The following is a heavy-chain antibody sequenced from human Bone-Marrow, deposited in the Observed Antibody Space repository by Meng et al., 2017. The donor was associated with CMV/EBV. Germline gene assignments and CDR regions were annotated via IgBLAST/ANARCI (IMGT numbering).Heavy chain of an antibody. CDR3: ARDRGAARTPFDD. CDR2: IIPILGIA. D-gene: IGHD1-14*01. J-gene: IGHJ4*02. Sequence: SVKVSCKASGYTFTGYYMHWVRQAPGQGLEWMGRIIPILGIANYAQKFQGRVTITADKSTSTAYMELSSLRSEDMAVYYCARDRGAARTPFDDWGQGPRVTGSS. V-gene: IGHV1-69*04. CDR1: GYTFTGYY.